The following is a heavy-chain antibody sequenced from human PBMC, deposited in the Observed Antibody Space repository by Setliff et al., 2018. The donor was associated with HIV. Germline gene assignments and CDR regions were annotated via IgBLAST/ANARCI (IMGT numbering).Heavy chain of an antibody. V-gene: IGHV3-21*01. CDR3: ATRPPTDY. J-gene: IGHJ4*02. CDR2: ITSSGTYT. CDR1: GFTFSTYS. Sequence: GALRLSCTASGFTFSTYSMNWVRQAPGKGLEWVSSITSSGTYTYYADSVKGRFTISRDNAKNSLYLQMNSLRAEDTAVYYCATRPPTDYWGQGTLVTVPQ.